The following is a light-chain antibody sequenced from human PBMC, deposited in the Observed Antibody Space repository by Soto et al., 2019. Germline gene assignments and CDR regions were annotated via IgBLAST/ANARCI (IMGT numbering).Light chain of an antibody. CDR3: SSYTSSSTLV. Sequence: QSVLTQPASVSGSRGQSITISCTGTSSDVGGYNYVSRYQQHPGKAPKLMIYEVSNRPSGVSNRFSGSKSGNTASLTISGLQAEDEADYYCSSYTSSSTLVFGGGTKVTVL. V-gene: IGLV2-14*01. CDR1: SSDVGGYNY. CDR2: EVS. J-gene: IGLJ2*01.